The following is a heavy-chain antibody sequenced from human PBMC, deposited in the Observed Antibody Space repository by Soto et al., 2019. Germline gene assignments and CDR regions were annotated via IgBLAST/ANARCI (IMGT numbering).Heavy chain of an antibody. CDR2: ISNSGST. D-gene: IGHD3-22*01. V-gene: IGHV4-30-4*08. J-gene: IGHJ5*02. CDR1: GGSVSSDEDY. CDR3: ARVGPWVPYYYDSSPYTFENWFDP. Sequence: SETLSLTCTVSGGSVSSDEDYWSWIRQSPGKGLEWIGYISNSGSTGYNPSLKTRLSMSVDMTNNHVSLILNSVTAADTAVYYCARVGPWVPYYYDSSPYTFENWFDPWGQGTLVTVSS.